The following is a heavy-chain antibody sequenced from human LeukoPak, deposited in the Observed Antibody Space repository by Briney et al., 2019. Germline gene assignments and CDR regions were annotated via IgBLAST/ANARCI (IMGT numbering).Heavy chain of an antibody. Sequence: PGGSLRLSCAASGFTFSSNSMNWVRQAPGKGLEWVSSISSSSTYIYYADSVKGRFTISRDNAKNSLYLHMNSLRAEDTAVYYCARPGEVDYWGQGTLVTVSS. CDR3: ARPGEVDY. CDR2: ISSSSTYI. D-gene: IGHD4-17*01. J-gene: IGHJ4*02. V-gene: IGHV3-21*01. CDR1: GFTFSSNS.